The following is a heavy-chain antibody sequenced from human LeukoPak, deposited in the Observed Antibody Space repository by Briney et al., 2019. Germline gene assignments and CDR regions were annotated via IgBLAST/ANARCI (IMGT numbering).Heavy chain of an antibody. CDR1: GGSISSSTYY. Sequence: PSETLSLTCTVSGGSISSSTYYWGWIRQPPGKGLEGIGSIYYSENTYYNPSLKSRVTISVDTSKNQFSLKLSSVTAADTAVYYCARVPYYYDSSGYYYAAFDIWGQGTIVTVSS. J-gene: IGHJ3*02. CDR3: ARVPYYYDSSGYYYAAFDI. V-gene: IGHV4-39*07. CDR2: IYYSENT. D-gene: IGHD3-22*01.